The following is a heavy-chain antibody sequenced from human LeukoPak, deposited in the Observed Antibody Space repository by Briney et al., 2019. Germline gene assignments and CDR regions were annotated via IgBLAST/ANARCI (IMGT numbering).Heavy chain of an antibody. Sequence: GGSLRLSCAASGFTFSSYGMHWVRQAPGKGLEWVAVISYDGSNKYYADSAKGRFTISRDNSKNTLYLQMNSLRAEDTAVYYCAKDRNWGIQLWLPDYWGQGTLVTVSS. CDR3: AKDRNWGIQLWLPDY. CDR2: ISYDGSNK. J-gene: IGHJ4*02. D-gene: IGHD5-18*01. V-gene: IGHV3-30*18. CDR1: GFTFSSYG.